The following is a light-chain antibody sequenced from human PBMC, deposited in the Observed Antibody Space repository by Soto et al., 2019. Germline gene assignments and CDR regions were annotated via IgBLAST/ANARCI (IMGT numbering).Light chain of an antibody. CDR1: QSVSSN. V-gene: IGKV3-15*01. CDR3: QQYNNWPPFT. CDR2: GAS. J-gene: IGKJ3*01. Sequence: EIVMTQSPATLSVSPGERATLSCRASQSVSSNLAWYQQKPGQAPRLLIYGASTRATGIPARFSGSGSGTECTLTISSLLSEDFAVYYCQQYNNWPPFTFGPGTKVDIK.